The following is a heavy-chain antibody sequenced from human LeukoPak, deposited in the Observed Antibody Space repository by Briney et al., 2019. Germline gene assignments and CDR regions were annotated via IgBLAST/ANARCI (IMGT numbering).Heavy chain of an antibody. Sequence: GWSLRLSCAASGFTFSNNYMSWVRQAPGKGLEWVSLIYNGGSRYYADSVKGRFTISRDNSKNTLYLQMNSLRADDTAVYYCASYISLDYWGQRALVTVSS. CDR2: IYNGGSR. D-gene: IGHD3-3*02. CDR1: GFTFSNNY. CDR3: ASYISLDY. V-gene: IGHV3-53*01. J-gene: IGHJ4*02.